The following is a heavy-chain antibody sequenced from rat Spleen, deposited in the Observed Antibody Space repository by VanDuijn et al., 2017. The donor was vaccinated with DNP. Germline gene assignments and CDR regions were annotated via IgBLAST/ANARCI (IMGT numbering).Heavy chain of an antibody. CDR1: GFTFSYAW. D-gene: IGHD1-11*01. Sequence: EVQLVETGGSLVQPGKSLKLTCATSGFTFSYAWIHWVRQSPEKQLEWVAQTKLKSNNYASYYAESVKGRFTISRDDSESSVYLQMNNLKEDDTAIYYCTWQGTPLWSSLGYWGQGTLVTVSS. CDR3: TWQGTPLWSSLGY. V-gene: IGHV6-8*01. CDR2: TKLKSNNYAS. J-gene: IGHJ3*01.